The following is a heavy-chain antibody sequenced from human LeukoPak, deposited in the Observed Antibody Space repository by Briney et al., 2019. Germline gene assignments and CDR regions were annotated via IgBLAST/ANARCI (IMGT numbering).Heavy chain of an antibody. V-gene: IGHV3-30*18. J-gene: IGHJ4*02. D-gene: IGHD3-10*01. Sequence: GRSLRLSCAASGFTFSNYDMHWVRQAPGKGLEWVAVISYDGYNKYYADSVKGRFTISRDNSKNTLYLQMNSLRAEDTALYYCAKDFLERAYGSVSYPTSWGQGTLVTVSS. CDR2: ISYDGYNK. CDR3: AKDFLERAYGSVSYPTS. CDR1: GFTFSNYD.